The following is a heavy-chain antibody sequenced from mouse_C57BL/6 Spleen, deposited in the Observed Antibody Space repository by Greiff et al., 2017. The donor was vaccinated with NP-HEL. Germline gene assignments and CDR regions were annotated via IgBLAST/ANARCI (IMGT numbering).Heavy chain of an antibody. CDR2: IYPGDGDT. D-gene: IGHD3-1*01. V-gene: IGHV1-82*01. CDR3: AREGLLDCYAMDY. Sequence: QVQLQQSGPELVKPGASVKISCKASGYAFSSSWMNWVKQRPGKGLVWIGRIYPGDGDTNYNGKFKGKATLTAAKSSSPAYMQLSRLISDDAAVYVCAREGLLDCYAMDYWGQGTSVTVSS. CDR1: GYAFSSSW. J-gene: IGHJ4*01.